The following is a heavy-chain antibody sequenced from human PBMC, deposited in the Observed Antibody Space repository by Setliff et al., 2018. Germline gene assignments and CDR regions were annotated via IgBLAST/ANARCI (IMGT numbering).Heavy chain of an antibody. V-gene: IGHV4-4*08. J-gene: IGHJ5*01. CDR1: GGSISSYY. CDR3: ASRTTGPGGWFDY. Sequence: SETLSLTCTVSGGSISSYYWSWIRQPPGKGLEWIGYIHTSGSTNYNPSLKSRFTISVDTYKNQFSLRLTSVTAADTAISYCASRTTGPGGWFDYWGQGALVTVSS. CDR2: IHTSGST. D-gene: IGHD1-1*01.